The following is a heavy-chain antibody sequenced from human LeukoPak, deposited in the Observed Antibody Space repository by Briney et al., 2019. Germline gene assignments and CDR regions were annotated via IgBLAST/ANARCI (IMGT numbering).Heavy chain of an antibody. V-gene: IGHV4-34*01. Sequence: SETLSLTCTVSGGSISSYYWSWIRQPPGKGLEWIGEINHSGSTNYNPSLKSRVTISVDTSKNQFSLKLSSVTAADTAVYYCARDQLSSEYYDFWSGYWGPLGWFDPWGQGTLVTVSS. CDR3: ARDQLSSEYYDFWSGYWGPLGWFDP. CDR1: GGSISSYY. CDR2: INHSGST. J-gene: IGHJ5*02. D-gene: IGHD3-3*01.